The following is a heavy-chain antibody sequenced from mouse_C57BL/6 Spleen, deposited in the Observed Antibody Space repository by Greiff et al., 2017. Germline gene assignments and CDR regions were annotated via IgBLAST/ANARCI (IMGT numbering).Heavy chain of an antibody. Sequence: VQLQQSGPELVKPGASVKISCKASGYSFTSYYIHWVKQRPGQGLAWIGWIYPGSGTTKYNEKFKGKATLTADTSSSTAYMQLRSLTSVDSSVYYCASGVHDYGSSYVFAYWGQGTLVTVSA. V-gene: IGHV1-66*01. CDR3: ASGVHDYGSSYVFAY. CDR2: IYPGSGTT. D-gene: IGHD1-1*01. CDR1: GYSFTSYY. J-gene: IGHJ3*01.